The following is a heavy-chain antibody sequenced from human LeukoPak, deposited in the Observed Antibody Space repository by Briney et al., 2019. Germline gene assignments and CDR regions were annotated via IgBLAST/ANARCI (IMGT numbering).Heavy chain of an antibody. CDR1: GYTFTSYG. CDR2: ISAYKGNT. CDR3: ARVPDYYYYGMDV. V-gene: IGHV1-18*01. Sequence: ASVKVSYKASGYTFTSYGISWVRQAPGQGLEWMGWISAYKGNTNYAQKLQGRVTMNPDTSTSPAYMELRSVRSDATDVYYCARVPDYYYYGMDVWGQGTTVTVSS. J-gene: IGHJ6*02.